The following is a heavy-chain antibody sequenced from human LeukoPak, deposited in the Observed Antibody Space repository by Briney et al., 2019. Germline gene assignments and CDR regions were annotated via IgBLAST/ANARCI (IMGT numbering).Heavy chain of an antibody. CDR3: ARDPPRYCSSTSCYIFDY. V-gene: IGHV3-7*01. CDR1: GFTFSSYW. J-gene: IGHJ4*02. CDR2: IKQDGSEK. Sequence: GGSLRLSCAASGFTFSSYWMSWVRQAPGKGLEWVANIKQDGSEKYYVDSVKGRFTISRDNAKNSLYLQMNSLRAEDTAVYYCARDPPRYCSSTSCYIFDYWGQGTLVTVSS. D-gene: IGHD2-2*01.